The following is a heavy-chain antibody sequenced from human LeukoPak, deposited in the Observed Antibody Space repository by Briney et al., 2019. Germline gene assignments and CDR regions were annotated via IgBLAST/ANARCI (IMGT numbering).Heavy chain of an antibody. D-gene: IGHD6-13*01. CDR1: GYTFTRYY. V-gene: IGHV1-2*02. Sequence: ASVKVSCKASGYTFTRYYMHWVRQAPGQGLEWMGWINPNSGGTNYAQKFQGRVTMTRDTSISTAYMELSRLRSDDTAVYYCARRVYSSSWYAGPDYFDYWGQGTLVTVSS. CDR3: ARRVYSSSWYAGPDYFDY. CDR2: INPNSGGT. J-gene: IGHJ4*02.